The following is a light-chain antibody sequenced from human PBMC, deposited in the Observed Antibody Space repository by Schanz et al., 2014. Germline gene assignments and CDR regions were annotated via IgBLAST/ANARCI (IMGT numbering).Light chain of an antibody. Sequence: QSALTQPASVSGSPGQSITISCTGTSSDIGGRAYVSWYQQRPGKAPQLILYDVNSRPSGVSNRFSGSKSGNTASLTISGLQDEDEADYYCSSYTTNIPRVFGGGTKLTVL. CDR3: SSYTTNIPRV. J-gene: IGLJ3*02. CDR2: DVN. CDR1: SSDIGGRAY. V-gene: IGLV2-14*01.